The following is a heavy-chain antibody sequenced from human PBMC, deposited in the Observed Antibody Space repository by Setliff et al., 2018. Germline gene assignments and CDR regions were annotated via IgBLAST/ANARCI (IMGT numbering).Heavy chain of an antibody. CDR2: ISGSADNT. D-gene: IGHD3-22*01. V-gene: IGHV3-23*01. Sequence: GGSLRLSCAASGFTFDSYAMTWVRQAPGKGLEWVSTISGSADNTYYADSVKGRFTISRDNSKNTLYLQMNSLRPEDTAIYSCAKDYYYDSNGPSCYPLDYWGQGTLVTVPQ. J-gene: IGHJ4*02. CDR1: GFTFDSYA. CDR3: AKDYYYDSNGPSCYPLDY.